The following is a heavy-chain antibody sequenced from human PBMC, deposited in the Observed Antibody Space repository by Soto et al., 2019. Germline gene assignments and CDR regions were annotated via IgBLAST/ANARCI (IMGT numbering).Heavy chain of an antibody. CDR3: VSEMATISLGAFDI. Sequence: PGGSLRLSCAASGFGFSSYWMHWVRQAPGKGLVWVSRTNNDGSTTTYADSVRGRFTSFRDNAKNTLYLQMTSLGVEDTAVYYCVSEMATISLGAFDIWGQGIM. V-gene: IGHV3-74*01. J-gene: IGHJ3*02. D-gene: IGHD5-12*01. CDR2: TNNDGSTT. CDR1: GFGFSSYW.